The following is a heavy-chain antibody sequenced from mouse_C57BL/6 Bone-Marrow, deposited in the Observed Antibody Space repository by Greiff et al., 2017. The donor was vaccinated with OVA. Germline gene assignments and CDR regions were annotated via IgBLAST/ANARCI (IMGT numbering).Heavy chain of an antibody. CDR1: GYSFTGYY. CDR3: ARRVYGSSHYYAMDY. CDR2: INPSTGVT. D-gene: IGHD1-1*01. J-gene: IGHJ4*01. Sequence: VQLQQSGPELVKPGASVKISCKASGYSFTGYYMNWVKQSPEKSLEWIGEINPSTGVTTYNQKFKAKATLTVDKSSSTAYMQLKSLTSEDSAVYYCARRVYGSSHYYAMDYWGQGTSVTVSS. V-gene: IGHV1-42*01.